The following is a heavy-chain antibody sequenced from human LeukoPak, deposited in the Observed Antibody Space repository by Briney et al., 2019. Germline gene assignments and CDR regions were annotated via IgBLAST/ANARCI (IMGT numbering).Heavy chain of an antibody. CDR2: ISYDGSNK. J-gene: IGHJ6*02. V-gene: IGHV3-30-3*02. D-gene: IGHD1-14*01. CDR3: AKMPGANYYYNGMDV. Sequence: GGSLRLSCAASGFTFSSYGVHWVRQAPGKGLEWVAVISYDGSNKYNAASVKGRFTISRDNSKNTLYLQMNSLRAEDTAVYYCAKMPGANYYYNGMDVWGQGTTVTVSS. CDR1: GFTFSSYG.